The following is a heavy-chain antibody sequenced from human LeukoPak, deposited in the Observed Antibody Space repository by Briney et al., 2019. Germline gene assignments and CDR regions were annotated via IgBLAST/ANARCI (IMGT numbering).Heavy chain of an antibody. CDR2: IYTSGST. J-gene: IGHJ4*02. CDR3: AREQAYYYDSSGYHFDY. CDR1: GGSISSYY. Sequence: SETLSLTCTVSGGSISSYYWSWIRQSAGKGLEWIGRIYTSGSTNYNPSLKGRVTMSVDTSKNQFSLKLSSVTAADTAVYYCAREQAYYYDSSGYHFDYWGQGTLVTVSS. V-gene: IGHV4-4*07. D-gene: IGHD3-22*01.